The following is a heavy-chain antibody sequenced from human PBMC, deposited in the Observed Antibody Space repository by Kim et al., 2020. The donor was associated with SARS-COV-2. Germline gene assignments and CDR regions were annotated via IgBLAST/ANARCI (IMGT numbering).Heavy chain of an antibody. CDR3: ATDMGAVAGGYFDY. V-gene: IGHV3-9*01. J-gene: IGHJ4*02. D-gene: IGHD6-19*01. Sequence: ADAVKGRLPVSRDNAKYSLYLQMSSLRAEDTALYCCATDMGAVAGGYFDYWGQGTLVTVSS.